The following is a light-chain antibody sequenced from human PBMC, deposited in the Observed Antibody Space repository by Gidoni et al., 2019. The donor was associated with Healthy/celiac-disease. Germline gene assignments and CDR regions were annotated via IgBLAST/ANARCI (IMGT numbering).Light chain of an antibody. V-gene: IGKV1-39*01. CDR3: QQRYSTPYT. J-gene: IGKJ2*01. CDR2: AAS. CDR1: QSISSY. Sequence: IQLTQSSSSLSAAAGDSVTIPCRAMQSISSYLKWYQQKPGKAPKLLIYAASSLQGGVPSRFSGSGSGTDFTLTSSSLQPEDFATYYCQQRYSTPYTFXXXTKLEIK.